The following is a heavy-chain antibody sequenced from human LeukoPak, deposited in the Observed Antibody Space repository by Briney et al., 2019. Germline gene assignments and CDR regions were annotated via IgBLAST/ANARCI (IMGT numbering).Heavy chain of an antibody. J-gene: IGHJ4*02. Sequence: ASETLSLTCSVSGGSISGCSYYWGWHRQPTGQGLEWIGSLYNTETTYYNPSLQSRVTISVDTSKNQLSLKLSSVTAADTAVYYCARHPTLTSGGNFDYWGQGTLVTVSS. V-gene: IGHV4-39*01. CDR2: LYNTETT. D-gene: IGHD1-14*01. CDR1: GGSISGCSYY. CDR3: ARHPTLTSGGNFDY.